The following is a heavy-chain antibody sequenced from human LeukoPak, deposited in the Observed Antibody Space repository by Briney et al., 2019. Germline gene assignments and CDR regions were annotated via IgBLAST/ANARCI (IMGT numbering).Heavy chain of an antibody. CDR2: IYSSGSA. CDR1: GGSISAYY. V-gene: IGHV4-4*07. D-gene: IGHD3-3*01. CDR3: ARGHYYDCWSGYYQGWFDP. J-gene: IGHJ5*02. Sequence: SETLSLTCTVSGGSISAYYWNWIRQPAGKGLEWIGRIYSSGSANYNPSLKSRVTMSVDTSKNQFSLRLSSVTAADTAVYYCARGHYYDCWSGYYQGWFDPWGQGTLVTVSS.